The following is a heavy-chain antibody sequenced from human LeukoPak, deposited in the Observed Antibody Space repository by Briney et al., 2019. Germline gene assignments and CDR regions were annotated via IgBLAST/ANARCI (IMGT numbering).Heavy chain of an antibody. J-gene: IGHJ4*02. CDR3: AKDKLGSGSYWFDY. V-gene: IGHV3-9*01. CDR1: GFTFDDYA. CDR2: IGGDGGSI. D-gene: IGHD1-26*01. Sequence: GGSLRLSCAASGFTFDDYAMHWVRQAPGKGLEWVSGIGGDGGSIGYADSVKGRFTISRDNAKNSLCLQMNSLRAEDTAVYYCAKDKLGSGSYWFDYWGQGTLVTVSS.